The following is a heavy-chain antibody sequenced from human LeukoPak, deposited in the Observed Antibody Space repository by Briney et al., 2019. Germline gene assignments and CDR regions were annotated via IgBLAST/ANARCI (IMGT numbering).Heavy chain of an antibody. V-gene: IGHV3-74*01. D-gene: IGHD4-17*01. CDR1: GFTFSNYW. CDR2: INSDGSST. Sequence: SGGSLRLSCGASGFTFSNYWMHWVRQAPGKGLVWVSRINSDGSSTTSADSVKGRFTISRDNAKNTLYLQMNSLRAEDTAVYYCAKGGATVIDYWGQGTLVTVSS. CDR3: AKGGATVIDY. J-gene: IGHJ4*02.